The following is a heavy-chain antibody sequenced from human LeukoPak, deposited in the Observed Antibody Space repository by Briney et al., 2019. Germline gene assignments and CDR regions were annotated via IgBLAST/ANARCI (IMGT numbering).Heavy chain of an antibody. J-gene: IGHJ5*02. CDR2: IIPIFGTA. CDR1: GYTFTSYG. D-gene: IGHD3-10*01. CDR3: ARVGITMVRGANNWFDP. Sequence: SVKVSCKASGYTFTSYGISWVRQAPGQGLEWMGGIIPIFGTANYAQKFQGRVTITADKSTSTAYMELSSLRSEDTAVYYCARVGITMVRGANNWFDPWGQGTLVTVSS. V-gene: IGHV1-69*06.